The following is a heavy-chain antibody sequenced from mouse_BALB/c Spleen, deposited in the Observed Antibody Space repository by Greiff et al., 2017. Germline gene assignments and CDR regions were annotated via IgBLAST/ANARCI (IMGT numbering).Heavy chain of an antibody. Sequence: EVQLLQSGPELVKPGASVTIPCTASGYTFTDYNMDWVKQSHGKSLEWIGDINPNNGGTIYNQKFKGKATLTVDKSSSTAYMELRSLTSEDTAVYYCASLYYDYDAWFAYWGQGTLVTVSA. D-gene: IGHD2-4*01. CDR3: ASLYYDYDAWFAY. V-gene: IGHV1-18*01. CDR2: INPNNGGT. J-gene: IGHJ3*01. CDR1: GYTFTDYN.